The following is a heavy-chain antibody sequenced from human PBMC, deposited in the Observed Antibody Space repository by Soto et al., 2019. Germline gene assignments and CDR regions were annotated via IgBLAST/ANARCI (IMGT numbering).Heavy chain of an antibody. CDR1: GYTFTSYG. D-gene: IGHD3-22*01. J-gene: IGHJ4*02. Sequence: ASVKVSCKASGYTFTSYGISWVRQAPGQGLEWMGIINASGGNTNYLQKFQGRITMTRDTSTSTVYMELSSLRSEDTAVYFCARADYYDSSGFYYDCWGQGTLVTVSS. CDR3: ARADYYDSSGFYYDC. CDR2: INASGGNT. V-gene: IGHV1-46*01.